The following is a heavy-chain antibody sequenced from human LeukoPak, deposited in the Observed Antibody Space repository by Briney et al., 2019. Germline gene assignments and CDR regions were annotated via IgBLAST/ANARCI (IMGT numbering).Heavy chain of an antibody. CDR1: GFTFSTYA. V-gene: IGHV3-23*01. CDR2: ISANGVST. D-gene: IGHD2-15*01. Sequence: PGGSLRLSCAVSGFTFSTYALSWVRQAPGKGLEWVSSISANGVSTDSADSVKGRFTISRDNTRDTLFLQMNSLRAEDTAIYYCAKIDYCSGGGCYSKWFDYWGQGTLVTVSS. J-gene: IGHJ4*02. CDR3: AKIDYCSGGGCYSKWFDY.